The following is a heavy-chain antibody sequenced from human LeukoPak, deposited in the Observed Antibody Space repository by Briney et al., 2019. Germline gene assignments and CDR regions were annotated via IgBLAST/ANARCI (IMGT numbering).Heavy chain of an antibody. Sequence: EASVKVSCKASGFTFASSIIQWVRQARGQRLEWIGWIVVGSGDTIYAQRFQERVPITRDVSAGTDYMERSSLRSEDTAVYYCARGEYSYGYIPFDYWGQGTLVTVSS. CDR2: IVVGSGDT. J-gene: IGHJ4*02. V-gene: IGHV1-58*02. D-gene: IGHD5-18*01. CDR3: ARGEYSYGYIPFDY. CDR1: GFTFASSI.